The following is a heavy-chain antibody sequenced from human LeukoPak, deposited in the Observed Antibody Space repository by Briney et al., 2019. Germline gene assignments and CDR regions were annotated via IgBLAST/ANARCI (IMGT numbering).Heavy chain of an antibody. J-gene: IGHJ4*02. V-gene: IGHV3-7*01. Sequence: GGSLRLSCAASGFTLSNYWMSWVRQAPGKGLEWVANINQDGSVKYYVDSVKGRFTLSRDNAKNSLYLQMNSLRVEDTAVYYCARITSGLDYWGQGTLVTVSS. D-gene: IGHD3-10*01. CDR1: GFTLSNYW. CDR2: INQDGSVK. CDR3: ARITSGLDY.